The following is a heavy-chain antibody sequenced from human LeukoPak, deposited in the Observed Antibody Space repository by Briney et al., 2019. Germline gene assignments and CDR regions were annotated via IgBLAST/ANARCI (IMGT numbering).Heavy chain of an antibody. D-gene: IGHD1-26*01. CDR3: ARATWDPNYYYYMDV. CDR1: GFTFSSYG. V-gene: IGHV3-30*03. J-gene: IGHJ6*03. Sequence: PGRSLRLSCAASGFTFSSYGMHWVRQAPGKGLEWVAVISYDGSNKYYADSVKGRFTISRDNAKNSLYLQMNSLRAEDTAVYFCARATWDPNYYYYMDVWGSGTTVTISS. CDR2: ISYDGSNK.